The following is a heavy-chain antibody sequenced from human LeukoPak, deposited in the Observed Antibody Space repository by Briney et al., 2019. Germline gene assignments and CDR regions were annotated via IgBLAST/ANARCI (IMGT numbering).Heavy chain of an antibody. J-gene: IGHJ3*02. V-gene: IGHV1-24*01. D-gene: IGHD3-22*01. CDR1: GYTLHELS. CDR3: ATDPYYYDSSGYPREDAFDI. CDR2: FDHEDGET. Sequence: GASVKVSCKVSGYTLHELSMHWVRQAPGKGHEWMGGFDHEDGETIYAHKFQVRVTMTEDTSTDTAYMELSSLRYEDTAVYYCATDPYYYDSSGYPREDAFDIWGQVTMVTVSS.